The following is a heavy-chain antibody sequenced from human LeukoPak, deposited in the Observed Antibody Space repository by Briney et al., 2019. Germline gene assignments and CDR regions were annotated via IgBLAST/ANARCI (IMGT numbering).Heavy chain of an antibody. D-gene: IGHD6-6*01. CDR3: ARVVLDHF. CDR1: GSTFSSHT. J-gene: IGHJ4*02. V-gene: IGHV3-21*06. CDR2: ISSGSRRI. Sequence: GGSLRLSCAASGSTFSSHTMNWVRQAPGKGLEWVSSISSGSRRIHYADSMRGRFTISRDNAKSSVYLQMHNLRVEDTATYFCARVVLDHFWGRGTLVTVSS.